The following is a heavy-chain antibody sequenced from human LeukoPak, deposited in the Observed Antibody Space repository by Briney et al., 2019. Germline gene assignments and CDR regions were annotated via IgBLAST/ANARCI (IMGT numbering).Heavy chain of an antibody. J-gene: IGHJ4*02. Sequence: ASVKVSCKASGFVFTGYGFTWVRQAPGQGLEWMGWMNPNSGNTGYAQKFQGRVTMTRNTSISTAYMELSSLRSEDTAVYYCARLTVTTLGDTLVFDYWGQGTLVTVSS. CDR2: MNPNSGNT. D-gene: IGHD4-17*01. CDR1: GFVFTGYG. V-gene: IGHV1-8*01. CDR3: ARLTVTTLGDTLVFDY.